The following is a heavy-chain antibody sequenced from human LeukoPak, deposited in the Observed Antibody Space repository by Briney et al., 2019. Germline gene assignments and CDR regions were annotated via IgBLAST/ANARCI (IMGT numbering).Heavy chain of an antibody. CDR1: GFTFSSYW. D-gene: IGHD1-26*01. CDR3: ARSPYEVGAPNPLYY. CDR2: IKQDGSEK. Sequence: GGSLRLSCAASGFTFSSYWMSWVRQAPGKGLEWVANIKQDGSEKYYVDSVKGRFTISRDNAKNSLYLQMNSLRAEDTAVYYCARSPYEVGAPNPLYYWGQGTLVTVSS. V-gene: IGHV3-7*01. J-gene: IGHJ4*02.